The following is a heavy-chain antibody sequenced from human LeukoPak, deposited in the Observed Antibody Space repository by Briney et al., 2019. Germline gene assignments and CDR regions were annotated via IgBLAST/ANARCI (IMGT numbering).Heavy chain of an antibody. CDR1: GFTFSSYS. D-gene: IGHD6-13*01. V-gene: IGHV3-48*04. J-gene: IGHJ5*02. Sequence: GGSLRLSCAASGFTFSSYSLNWVRQAPGKGLEWISYISRSGDNLYYADSVEGRFTISRDNARNSVYLQMNSLRAEDTAVYYCARAPWSSSLTWFDPWGQGTLVTVSS. CDR3: ARAPWSSSLTWFDP. CDR2: ISRSGDNL.